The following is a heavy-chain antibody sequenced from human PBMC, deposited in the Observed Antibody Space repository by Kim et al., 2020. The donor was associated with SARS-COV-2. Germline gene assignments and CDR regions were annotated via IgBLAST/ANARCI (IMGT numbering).Heavy chain of an antibody. CDR3: ARDRGTDYGDYSYFDL. CDR2: IWYDGSNK. Sequence: GGSLRLSCAASGFTFSSYGMNWVRQAPGKGLEWVAVIWYDGSNKYYADSVKGRFTISRDNSKNTLYLQMNSLRAEDTAVYYCARDRGTDYGDYSYFDLWGRGTLVTVSS. CDR1: GFTFSSYG. D-gene: IGHD4-17*01. V-gene: IGHV3-33*01. J-gene: IGHJ2*01.